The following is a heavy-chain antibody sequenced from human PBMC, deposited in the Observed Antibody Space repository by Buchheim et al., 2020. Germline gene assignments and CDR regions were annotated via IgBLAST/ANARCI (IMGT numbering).Heavy chain of an antibody. CDR2: IWYDGSNK. CDR3: ARDEVRIGAGHFDY. Sequence: QVQLVESGGGVVQPGRSLGLSCAASGFTFSSSGMHWVRQAPGKGLEWVAVIWYDGSNKYYADSVKGRFTISRDNSKNTLYLQMNSLRAEDTAVYSCARDEVRIGAGHFDYWGQGTL. D-gene: IGHD4/OR15-4a*01. CDR1: GFTFSSSG. V-gene: IGHV3-33*01. J-gene: IGHJ4*02.